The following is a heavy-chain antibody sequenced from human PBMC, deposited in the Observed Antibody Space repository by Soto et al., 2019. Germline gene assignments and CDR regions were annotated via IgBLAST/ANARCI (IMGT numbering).Heavy chain of an antibody. D-gene: IGHD3-9*01. Sequence: ESQTISCTSSGYSFTRYWIGWVRQMHGKGLEWMGIIYPGDSDTRYSPSFQGQVSISADKSTSTVYLQWSSLKASDTAMYYCARHMRPRYFDWLLFYPFNIRGQRTRVNVSS. V-gene: IGHV5-51*01. CDR1: GYSFTRYW. CDR3: ARHMRPRYFDWLLFYPFNI. J-gene: IGHJ6*01. CDR2: IYPGDSDT.